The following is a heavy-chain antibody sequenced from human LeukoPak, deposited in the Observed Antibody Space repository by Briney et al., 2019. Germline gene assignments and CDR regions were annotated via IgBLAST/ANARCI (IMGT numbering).Heavy chain of an antibody. J-gene: IGHJ5*01. CDR1: GFRFSSYD. Sequence: GGSLRLSCVGSGFRFSSYDMNWVRQAPGRGLEWLSYLTRTSSATWYADSVKGRFTIYRDNAKSSLYLQMNSLRVEDTAVYYCATGGSEYRSDWFDSWGQGTLVNVAS. D-gene: IGHD5-18*01. CDR2: LTRTSSAT. V-gene: IGHV3-48*01. CDR3: ATGGSEYRSDWFDS.